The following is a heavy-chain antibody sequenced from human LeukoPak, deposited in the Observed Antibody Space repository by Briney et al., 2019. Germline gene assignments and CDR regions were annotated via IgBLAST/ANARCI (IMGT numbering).Heavy chain of an antibody. V-gene: IGHV4-59*12. Sequence: SETLSLTCTVSGGSISSYYWSWIRQPPGKGLEWIGYIYYSGSTNYNPSLKSRVTISVDTSKNQFSLKLSSVTAADTAVYYCARDTEQQLYYFDYWGQGTLVTVSS. J-gene: IGHJ4*02. D-gene: IGHD6-13*01. CDR3: ARDTEQQLYYFDY. CDR1: GGSISSYY. CDR2: IYYSGST.